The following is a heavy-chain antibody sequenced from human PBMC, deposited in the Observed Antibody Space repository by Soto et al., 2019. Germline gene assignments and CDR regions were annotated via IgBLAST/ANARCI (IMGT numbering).Heavy chain of an antibody. CDR3: ARDRQEVTMVLEDCYGMDV. CDR1: GFTFSSYS. D-gene: IGHD3-10*01. Sequence: PGGSLRLSCAASGFTFSSYSMNWVRQAPGKGLEWVSSISSSSSYIYYADSVKGRFTISRDNAKNSLYLQMNSLRAEDTAVYYCARDRQEVTMVLEDCYGMDVWGQGTTVTVSS. J-gene: IGHJ6*02. CDR2: ISSSSSYI. V-gene: IGHV3-21*01.